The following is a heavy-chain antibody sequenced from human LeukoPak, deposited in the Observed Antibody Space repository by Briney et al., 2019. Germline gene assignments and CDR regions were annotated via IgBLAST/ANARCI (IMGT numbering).Heavy chain of an antibody. V-gene: IGHV3-30*18. D-gene: IGHD6-13*01. CDR1: GFTFSNYG. Sequence: GGSLRLSCAASGFTFSNYGMHWVRQAPGKGLEWVAVISYDGNNKYYADSVKGRFTISRDSSKNTLYLQMNSLRAEDTAVYYCAKDRGAVAGPTGNYFYYYVMDVWGQGTTVTVSS. CDR2: ISYDGNNK. CDR3: AKDRGAVAGPTGNYFYYYVMDV. J-gene: IGHJ6*02.